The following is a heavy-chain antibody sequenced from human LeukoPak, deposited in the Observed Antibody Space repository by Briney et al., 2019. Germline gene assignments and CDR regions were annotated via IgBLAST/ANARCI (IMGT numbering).Heavy chain of an antibody. CDR3: ARAGIRWFGELS. D-gene: IGHD3-10*01. CDR2: IYYSGST. J-gene: IGHJ5*02. V-gene: IGHV4-59*01. CDR1: GGSISSYY. Sequence: SETLSLTCTVSGGSISSYYWSWLRQPPGKGLEWIGYIYYSGSTNYNPSLKSRVTISVDTSKNQFSLKLSSVTAADTAVYYCARAGIRWFGELSWGQGTLVTVSS.